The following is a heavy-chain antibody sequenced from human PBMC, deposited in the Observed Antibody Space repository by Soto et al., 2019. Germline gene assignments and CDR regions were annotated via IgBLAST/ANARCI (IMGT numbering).Heavy chain of an antibody. J-gene: IGHJ2*01. CDR2: IYYSGST. CDR1: GGSISSYY. V-gene: IGHV4-59*08. Sequence: QVQLQESGPGLVKPSETLSLTCTVSGGSISSYYWSWIRQPPGKGLEWIGYIYYSGSTNYNPSLTSRVTLSVDTSKSQFSLKLSSVTAADTAGYYCARFNWYFDLWGRGTLVTVSS. CDR3: ARFNWYFDL.